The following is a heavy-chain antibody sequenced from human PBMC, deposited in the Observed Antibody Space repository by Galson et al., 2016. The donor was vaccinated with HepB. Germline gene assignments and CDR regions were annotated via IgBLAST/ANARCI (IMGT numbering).Heavy chain of an antibody. Sequence: SLRLSCAASGFTFSRYDVHWLRQAPGKGLEWVAVISYAGTNDYYADSVKGRFTISRDNSKSTLYLQMNSLRAEDTAVYYCARIRSPGDYSFYDFDSWGQGTLVTVSS. J-gene: IGHJ4*02. CDR2: ISYAGTND. D-gene: IGHD2/OR15-2a*01. CDR3: ARIRSPGDYSFYDFDS. V-gene: IGHV3-30*03. CDR1: GFTFSRYD.